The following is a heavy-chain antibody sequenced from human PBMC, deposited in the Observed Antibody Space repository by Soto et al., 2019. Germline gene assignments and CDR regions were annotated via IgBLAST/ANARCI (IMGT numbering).Heavy chain of an antibody. CDR3: ARNSYCSSSSCYYDFDY. Sequence: SETLSLTCAVDGGSFSDYDWSWIRQPPGKGLEWIGEINHSGSTNYNPSLKSRVTISEDTSKNQFSLKLSSVTAADTAVYCCARNSYCSSSSCYYDFDYWGQGTLVTVSS. CDR2: INHSGST. D-gene: IGHD2-2*01. V-gene: IGHV4-34*01. CDR1: GGSFSDYD. J-gene: IGHJ4*02.